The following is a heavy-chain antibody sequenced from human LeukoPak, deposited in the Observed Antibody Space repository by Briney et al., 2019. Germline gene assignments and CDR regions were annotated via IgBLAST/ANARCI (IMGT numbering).Heavy chain of an antibody. CDR1: GYTFTSYY. J-gene: IGHJ4*02. V-gene: IGHV1-46*01. Sequence: ASVKVSCKASGYTFTSYYMHWVRQAPGQGLEWMGIINPSGGSTSYAQKFQGRVTMTRDMSTSTVYMELSSLRSEDTAVYYCARDMVGATTFDYWGQGTLVTVAS. D-gene: IGHD1-26*01. CDR3: ARDMVGATTFDY. CDR2: INPSGGST.